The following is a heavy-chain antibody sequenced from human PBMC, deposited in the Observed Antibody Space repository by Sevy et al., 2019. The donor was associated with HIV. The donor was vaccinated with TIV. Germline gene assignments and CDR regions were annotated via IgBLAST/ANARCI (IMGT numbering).Heavy chain of an antibody. D-gene: IGHD1-26*01. CDR3: ARGENNDEFFQY. V-gene: IGHV3-30*04. CDR2: MSYDGSHK. J-gene: IGHJ1*01. Sequence: GGSLRLSCAASGFMFSNFAMHWVRRAPGKGLEWVADMSYDGSHKDYADSVKGRFTVSRDNSRNILSLEMNSLRRDDTAVYHCARGENNDEFFQYWGQGTLVTVSS. CDR1: GFMFSNFA.